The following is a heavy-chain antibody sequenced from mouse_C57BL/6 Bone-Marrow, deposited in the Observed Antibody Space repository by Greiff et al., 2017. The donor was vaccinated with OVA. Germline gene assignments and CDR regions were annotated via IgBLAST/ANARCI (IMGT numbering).Heavy chain of an antibody. CDR1: GYTFTSYW. V-gene: IGHV1-52*01. CDR2: IDPSDSET. D-gene: IGHD2-3*01. Sequence: QVQLQQSGAELVRPGSSVKLSCKASGYTFTSYWMHWVKQRPIQGLEWIGNIDPSDSETHYNQKFKDKATLTVDKSSSTAYMQLSSLTSEDSAVYYWAREGDGYSFDYWGQGTTLTVSS. CDR3: AREGDGYSFDY. J-gene: IGHJ2*01.